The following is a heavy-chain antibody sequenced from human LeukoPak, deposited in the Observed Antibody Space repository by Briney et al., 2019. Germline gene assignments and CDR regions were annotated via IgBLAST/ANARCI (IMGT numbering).Heavy chain of an antibody. CDR2: INHSVST. V-gene: IGHV4-34*01. Sequence: PSETLSLTCAVYGGSFSGYYWSWIRQPPGKGLEWIGEINHSVSTNYNPSLKSRVTISVDTSKNQFSLKLSSVTAADTAVYYCARSSSGWYAWFDPWGQGTLVTVSS. CDR1: GGSFSGYY. D-gene: IGHD6-19*01. CDR3: ARSSSGWYAWFDP. J-gene: IGHJ5*02.